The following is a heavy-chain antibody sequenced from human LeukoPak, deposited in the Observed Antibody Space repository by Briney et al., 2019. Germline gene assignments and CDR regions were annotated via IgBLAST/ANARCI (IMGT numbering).Heavy chain of an antibody. Sequence: GRSLRLSCAASGFTFSSYGMHWFRQAPGKGLEWVAIISYDGSNKYYADSVKGRFTISRDNSKNTLYLQMNSLRAEDTAVYYCAKDGYDSVLSGYWGQGTLVTVSS. CDR1: GFTFSSYG. CDR3: AKDGYDSVLSGY. V-gene: IGHV3-30*18. D-gene: IGHD3-22*01. CDR2: ISYDGSNK. J-gene: IGHJ4*02.